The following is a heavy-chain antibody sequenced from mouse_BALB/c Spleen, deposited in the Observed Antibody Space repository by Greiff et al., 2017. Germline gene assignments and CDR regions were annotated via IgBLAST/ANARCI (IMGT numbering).Heavy chain of an antibody. CDR3: ARKELPYYYAMDY. D-gene: IGHD2-1*01. CDR2: ISYSGST. CDR1: GDSITSGY. V-gene: IGHV3-8*02. Sequence: DVKLVESGPSLVKPSQTLSLTCSVTGDSITSGYWNWIRKFPGNKLEYMGYISYSGSTYYNPSLKSRISITRDTSKNQYYLQLNSVTTEDTATYYCARKELPYYYAMDYWGQGTSVTVSS. J-gene: IGHJ4*01.